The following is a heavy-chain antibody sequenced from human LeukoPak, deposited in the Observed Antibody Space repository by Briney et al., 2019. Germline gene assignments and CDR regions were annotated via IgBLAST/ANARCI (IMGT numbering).Heavy chain of an antibody. CDR3: ARDAVAGTLRYYYYMDV. J-gene: IGHJ6*03. Sequence: GGSLRLSCAASGFTFSSYSMNWVRQAPGKGLEWVSSISSSSSYIYYADSVKGRFTIPRDNAKNSLYLQMNSLRAEDTAVYYCARDAVAGTLRYYYYMDVWGKGTTVTVSS. V-gene: IGHV3-21*01. CDR1: GFTFSSYS. D-gene: IGHD6-19*01. CDR2: ISSSSSYI.